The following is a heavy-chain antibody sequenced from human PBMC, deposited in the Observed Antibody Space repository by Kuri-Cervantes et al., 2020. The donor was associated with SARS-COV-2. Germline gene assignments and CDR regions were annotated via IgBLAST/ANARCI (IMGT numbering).Heavy chain of an antibody. D-gene: IGHD5-12*01. CDR2: ISSSSSTI. CDR3: ARDTGGYDTYGMDV. CDR1: GFTFSSYS. J-gene: IGHJ6*02. Sequence: GESLKISCAASGFTFSSYSMNWVRQAPGKGLEWVSYISSSSSTIYYADSVKGRFTISRDNAKNSLYLQMNSLRAEDTAVYYCARDTGGYDTYGMDVWGQGTTVTVSS. V-gene: IGHV3-48*01.